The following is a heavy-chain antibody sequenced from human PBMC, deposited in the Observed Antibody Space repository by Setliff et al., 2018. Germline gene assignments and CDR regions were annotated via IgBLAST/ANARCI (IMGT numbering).Heavy chain of an antibody. D-gene: IGHD3-22*01. Sequence: GASVKVSCKASGGTFSSYAISWVRQAPGQGLEWMGGIIPIFGTANYAQKFQGRVTITTDESTSTACMELSSLRSEDTAVYYCATWYYYDSSGYYLYYWGQGTLVTVS. V-gene: IGHV1-69*05. CDR3: ATWYYYDSSGYYLYY. J-gene: IGHJ4*02. CDR2: IIPIFGTA. CDR1: GGTFSSYA.